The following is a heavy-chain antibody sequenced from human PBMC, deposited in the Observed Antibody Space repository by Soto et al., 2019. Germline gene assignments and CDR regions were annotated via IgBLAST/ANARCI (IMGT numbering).Heavy chain of an antibody. CDR3: ARFTGGSYNTYYFYYGMDV. V-gene: IGHV1-18*04. CDR1: GYTFTSYC. Sequence: AAVKVSCTASGYTFTSYCISWVLQAPGQVPARMGWISAYNGNTKYAQDLQGRVTMTTDTSTSTAYMELRSLRSDDTAVYYCARFTGGSYNTYYFYYGMDVWGQGTTVTVSS. CDR2: ISAYNGNT. J-gene: IGHJ6*02. D-gene: IGHD2-15*01.